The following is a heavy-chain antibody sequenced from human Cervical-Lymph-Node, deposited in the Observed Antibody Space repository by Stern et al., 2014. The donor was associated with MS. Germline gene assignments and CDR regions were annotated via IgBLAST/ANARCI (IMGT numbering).Heavy chain of an antibody. D-gene: IGHD1-14*01. Sequence: QLQLQESGPGLVKPSETLSLTCTVSGGSISNYYWSWIRQPPGKGLEWIGYIYYSGSTNYNPSLKSRVTISVDTSKNQFSLKLSSVTAADTAVYYCARGAGWFDPWGQGTLVTVSS. CDR3: ARGAGWFDP. CDR1: GGSISNYY. V-gene: IGHV4-59*01. CDR2: IYYSGST. J-gene: IGHJ5*02.